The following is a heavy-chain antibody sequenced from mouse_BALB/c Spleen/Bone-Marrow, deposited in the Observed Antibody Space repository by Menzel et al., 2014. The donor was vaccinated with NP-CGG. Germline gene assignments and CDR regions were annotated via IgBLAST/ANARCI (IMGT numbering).Heavy chain of an antibody. D-gene: IGHD1-1*01. CDR1: GYTFTSYY. V-gene: IGHV1S81*02. Sequence: VQLQQSGAELVKPGASVKLSCKASGYTFTSYYMYWVKQRPGQGLEWIGGINPSNGGTNFNEKFKSKATLTVDKSSSTAYMQLSSLTSEDSAVYYCTRDHYYYGSSYWYFDVWGAGTMVTVSS. CDR2: INPSNGGT. CDR3: TRDHYYYGSSYWYFDV. J-gene: IGHJ1*01.